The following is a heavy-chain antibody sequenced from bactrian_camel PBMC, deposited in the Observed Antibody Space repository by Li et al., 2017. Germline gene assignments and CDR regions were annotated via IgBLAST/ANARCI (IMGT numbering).Heavy chain of an antibody. CDR2: VTTFGRPT. Sequence: HVQLVESGGGLVQPGGSLRLSCAYSGWTFSRYWMYWVRQAPGKQLEGIAGVTTFGRPTDVADSVKGRFIISRDNDENTVYLQMNRLQPEDTGVYYCANVPPTSLAVGLGARGQGTQVTVS. V-gene: IGHV3S1*01. J-gene: IGHJ4*01. CDR1: GWTFSRYW. D-gene: IGHD5*01.